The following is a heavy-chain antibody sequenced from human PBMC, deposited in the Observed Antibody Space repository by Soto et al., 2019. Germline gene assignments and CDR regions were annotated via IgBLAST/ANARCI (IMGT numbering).Heavy chain of an antibody. CDR1: GFTLSGYA. D-gene: IGHD6-13*01. J-gene: IGHJ4*02. V-gene: IGHV3-64*01. CDR2: ISSNGVGT. CDR3: ANLGGIAAAGTILVY. Sequence: GGSLRLSCAASGFTLSGYAMDWVRQAPGKGLEYVSGISSNGVGTYYANSVQGRFTISRDNSKNTVYLQMGSLRPEDMAVYYCANLGGIAAAGTILVYWGQGTLVTVSS.